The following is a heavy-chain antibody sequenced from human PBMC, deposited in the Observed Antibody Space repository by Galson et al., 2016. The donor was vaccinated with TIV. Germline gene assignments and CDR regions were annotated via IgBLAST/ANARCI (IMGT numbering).Heavy chain of an antibody. Sequence: SVKVSCKASGYTFTTYYIHWVRQAPGQGLEWMGVIDPSGGGTTYAQKFQARVTMTRDTSTSTVYMGLSSLKSEDTAVYYCTRDPGRRREYWGQGTLVTVSS. V-gene: IGHV1-46*01. CDR2: IDPSGGGT. CDR3: TRDPGRRREY. J-gene: IGHJ4*02. CDR1: GYTFTTYY.